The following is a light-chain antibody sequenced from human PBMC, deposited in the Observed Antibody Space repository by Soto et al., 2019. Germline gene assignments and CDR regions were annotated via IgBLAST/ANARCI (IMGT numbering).Light chain of an antibody. CDR2: DAS. CDR1: QGISSA. V-gene: IGKV1D-13*01. CDR3: QQFNNYIT. Sequence: MQLNQTPSTLSPSVGDEVTITFRASQGISSALAWYQQKPGKAPKLLIYDASSLESGVPSRFSGSGSGTDFTLTISSLQPGDFATYYCQQFNNYITFGQGTRLEIK. J-gene: IGKJ5*01.